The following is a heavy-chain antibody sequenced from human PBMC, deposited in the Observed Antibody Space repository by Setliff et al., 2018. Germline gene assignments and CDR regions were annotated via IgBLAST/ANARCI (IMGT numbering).Heavy chain of an antibody. V-gene: IGHV4-34*01. D-gene: IGHD3-3*01. CDR3: RFWSGYYKNDY. Sequence: PSETLSLTCTVYGVSLSDYYWGWVRQSPGKGLDWIGEINHSGNTNYDPSLEGRISISVDTSKRQFSLKQSSVTAADMAVYYCRFWSGYYKNDYWAQGTVVTVSS. J-gene: IGHJ4*02. CDR2: INHSGNT. CDR1: GVSLSDYY.